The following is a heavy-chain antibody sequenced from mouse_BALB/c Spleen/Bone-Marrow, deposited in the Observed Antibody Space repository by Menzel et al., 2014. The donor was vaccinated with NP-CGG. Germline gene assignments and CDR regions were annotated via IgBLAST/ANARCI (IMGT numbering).Heavy chain of an antibody. CDR1: GYSITSGYY. CDR2: MSYDGSN. CDR3: ARVYYHGSSYYFDY. J-gene: IGHJ2*01. V-gene: IGHV3-6*01. Sequence: VQLKESGPGLVKPSQSLSLPCSVTGYSITSGYYWNWIRQFPGNKLEWMGYMSYDGSNNYNPSLKNRISITRDTSKNQFFLKLNSVTTEDTATYYCARVYYHGSSYYFDYWGQGTTLTVSS. D-gene: IGHD1-1*01.